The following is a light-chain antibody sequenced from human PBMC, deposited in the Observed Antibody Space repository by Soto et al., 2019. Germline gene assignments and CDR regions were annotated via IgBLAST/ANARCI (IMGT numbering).Light chain of an antibody. CDR2: ENN. CDR1: SSNIGAGYE. J-gene: IGLJ1*01. CDR3: QSYYSSLSGYV. Sequence: QAVVTQPPSVSEAPGQRVTISCTGSSSNIGAGYEAHWYQQVPGTAPKLLIYENNNRPSGVPDRFSGSKSGTSASLAITGLQADYEAEYYCQSYYSSLSGYVFGTGTKLTVL. V-gene: IGLV1-40*01.